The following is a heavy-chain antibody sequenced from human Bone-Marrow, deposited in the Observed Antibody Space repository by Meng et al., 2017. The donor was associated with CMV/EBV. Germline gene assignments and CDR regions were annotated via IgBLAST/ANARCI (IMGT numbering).Heavy chain of an antibody. D-gene: IGHD4-23*01. J-gene: IGHJ4*02. CDR3: AREVVTPGGSFYFDY. CDR2: IYYSGST. Sequence: SETLSLTCTVSGGSISSYYWSWIRQPPGKGLEWIGYIYYSGSTNYNPYLKSLVTISVETSKNQFSLKLSSVTAADTAVYYCAREVVTPGGSFYFDYWGQGTLVTVYS. V-gene: IGHV4-59*01. CDR1: GGSISSYY.